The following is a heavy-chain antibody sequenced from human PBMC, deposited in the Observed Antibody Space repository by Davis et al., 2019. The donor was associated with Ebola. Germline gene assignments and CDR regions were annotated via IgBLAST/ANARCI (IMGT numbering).Heavy chain of an antibody. Sequence: SVKVSCKASGGTFSSYAISWVRQAPGQGLEWMGGIIPIFGTANYAQKFQGRVTITADKSTSTAYMELRSLRSDDTAVYYCARDVRGITGPSEYWGQGTLVTVSS. J-gene: IGHJ4*02. CDR2: IIPIFGTA. CDR1: GGTFSSYA. CDR3: ARDVRGITGPSEY. D-gene: IGHD1-1*01. V-gene: IGHV1-69*06.